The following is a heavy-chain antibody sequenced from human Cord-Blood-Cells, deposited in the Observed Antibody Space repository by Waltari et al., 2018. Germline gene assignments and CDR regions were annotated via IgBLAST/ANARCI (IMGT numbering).Heavy chain of an antibody. CDR1: GFTFSGSA. D-gene: IGHD5-18*01. Sequence: EVQLVESGGGLVQPGGSLKLSCAASGFTFSGSAMHWVRQASGKGLEWVGRIRSKANSYATAYAASVKGRFTISRDDSKNTAYLQMNSLKTEDTAVYYCTRHPSRYSYGDYWGQGTLVTVSS. CDR2: IRSKANSYAT. J-gene: IGHJ4*02. CDR3: TRHPSRYSYGDY. V-gene: IGHV3-73*02.